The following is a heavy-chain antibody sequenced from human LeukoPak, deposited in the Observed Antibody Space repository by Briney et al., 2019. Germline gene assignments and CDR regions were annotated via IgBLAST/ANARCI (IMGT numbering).Heavy chain of an antibody. V-gene: IGHV3-23*03. CDR2: FYTGGNK. Sequence: GGSLRLSCAASGSTFSSYAMSWVRQAPGKGLEWVSVFYTGGNKYYADFVKGRFTISRDNSNNMVFLQMNSLTVEDTALYYCAKRVMTDDLAFDYWGQGTLVTVSS. J-gene: IGHJ4*02. CDR3: AKRVMTDDLAFDY. CDR1: GSTFSSYA. D-gene: IGHD2-8*01.